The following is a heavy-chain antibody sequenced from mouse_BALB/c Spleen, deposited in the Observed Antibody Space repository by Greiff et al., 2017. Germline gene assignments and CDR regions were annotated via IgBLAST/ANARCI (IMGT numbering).Heavy chain of an antibody. CDR2: IYPGDGDT. CDR3: ARGDYYGSKFAY. D-gene: IGHD1-1*01. Sequence: QVQLQQSGPELVKPGASVKISCKASGYAFSSSWMNWVKQRPGQGLEWIGRIYPGDGDTNYNGKFKGKATLTVDTSSSTAYVDLSSLTSEDSAVYYCARGDYYGSKFAYWGQGTLVTVSA. J-gene: IGHJ3*01. V-gene: IGHV1-82*01. CDR1: GYAFSSSW.